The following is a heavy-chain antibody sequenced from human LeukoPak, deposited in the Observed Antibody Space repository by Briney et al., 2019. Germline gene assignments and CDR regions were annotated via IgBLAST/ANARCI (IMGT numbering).Heavy chain of an antibody. CDR1: GYSFTDYY. D-gene: IGHD5-12*01. Sequence: SVKVSCKASGYSFTDYYIHWVRQAPGQGLEWMGCINPHSGDTKYAQKFQARVTMTRDTSISTAYMELDRLRSDDTAVYFCAAGRWLRSGSDYWGQGTLVTVSS. CDR2: INPHSGDT. V-gene: IGHV1-2*02. CDR3: AAGRWLRSGSDY. J-gene: IGHJ4*02.